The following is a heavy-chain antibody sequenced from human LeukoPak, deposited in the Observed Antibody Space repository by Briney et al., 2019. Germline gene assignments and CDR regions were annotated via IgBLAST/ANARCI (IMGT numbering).Heavy chain of an antibody. V-gene: IGHV3-53*01. D-gene: IGHD1-1*01. Sequence: PGGSLRLSCAASGFTVSSNYMSWVRQAPGKGLEWVSVIYSGGSTYYAGSVKGRFTISRDNSKNTLYLQMNSLRAEDTAVYYCARGAEFDWNQFDYWGRGTLVTVSS. CDR1: GFTVSSNY. CDR3: ARGAEFDWNQFDY. J-gene: IGHJ4*02. CDR2: IYSGGST.